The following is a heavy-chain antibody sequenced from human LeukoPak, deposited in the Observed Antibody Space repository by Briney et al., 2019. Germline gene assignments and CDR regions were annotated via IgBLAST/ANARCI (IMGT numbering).Heavy chain of an antibody. J-gene: IGHJ6*03. D-gene: IGHD1-26*01. V-gene: IGHV4-34*01. CDR1: GGSFSGYY. Sequence: SDTLSLTCAVYGGSFSGYYWSWTRQPPGKGLEWLGEINHSGSTNYNPSHKSRVTISVDTSKIHFSLNLSSVTAADTARYYCAREGWHSGKYSPYYYYMDVGGKGTTVTISS. CDR2: INHSGST. CDR3: AREGWHSGKYSPYYYYMDV.